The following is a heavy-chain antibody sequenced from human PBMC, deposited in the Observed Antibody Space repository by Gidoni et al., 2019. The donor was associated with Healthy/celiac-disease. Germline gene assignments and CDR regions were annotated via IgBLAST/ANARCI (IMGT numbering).Heavy chain of an antibody. CDR1: AFTFSSYA. J-gene: IGHJ6*03. Sequence: QVQLVESGGGVVQPGRSLRLSCAASAFTFSSYAMHWVRQAPSKGLEWVAVISYDGSNKYYADSVKGRFTISRDNSKNTLYLQMNSLRAEDTAVYYCARDIGYSSSWYYYYMDVWGKGTTVTVSS. V-gene: IGHV3-30-3*01. CDR2: ISYDGSNK. D-gene: IGHD6-13*01. CDR3: ARDIGYSSSWYYYYMDV.